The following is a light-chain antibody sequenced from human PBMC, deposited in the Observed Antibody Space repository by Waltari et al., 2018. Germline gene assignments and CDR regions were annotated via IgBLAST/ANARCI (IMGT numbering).Light chain of an antibody. CDR1: QHIGSY. V-gene: IGKV1-39*01. J-gene: IGKJ1*01. Sequence: DIQMTQSPSSLSASLGDTVTITCRASQHIGSYLNWYQQKPGKAPTFPIYAATSVQSGVPSRFSGGGSGPDFTLTISSLEPEDFATYYCQQSYSFPRTFGQGTKVEI. CDR2: AAT. CDR3: QQSYSFPRT.